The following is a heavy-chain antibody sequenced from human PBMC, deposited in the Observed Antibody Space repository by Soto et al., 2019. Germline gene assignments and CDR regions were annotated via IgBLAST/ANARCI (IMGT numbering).Heavy chain of an antibody. CDR2: IYYSGST. V-gene: IGHV4-59*08. D-gene: IGHD3-10*01. CDR1: GGSISSYY. J-gene: IGHJ6*03. Sequence: SETLSLTCTVSGGSISSYYWSWIRQPPGKGLEWIGYIYYSGSTNYNPSLKSRVTISVDTSKNQFSLKLSSVTAADTAVYYCARHRHGSHPLVGSGSYHYYYYYYYMDVWGKGTTVTVSS. CDR3: ARHRHGSHPLVGSGSYHYYYYYYYMDV.